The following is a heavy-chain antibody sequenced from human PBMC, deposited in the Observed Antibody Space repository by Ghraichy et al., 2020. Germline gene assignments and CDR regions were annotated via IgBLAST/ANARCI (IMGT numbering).Heavy chain of an antibody. Sequence: SETLSLTCAVSGGSISSSNWWSWVRQPPGKGLEWIGEIYHSGSTNYNPSLKSRVTISVDKSKNQFSLKLSSVTAADTAVYYCAREGTLLVARSFDYWGQGTLVTVSS. V-gene: IGHV4-4*02. CDR2: IYHSGST. D-gene: IGHD6-6*01. J-gene: IGHJ4*02. CDR1: GGSISSSNW. CDR3: AREGTLLVARSFDY.